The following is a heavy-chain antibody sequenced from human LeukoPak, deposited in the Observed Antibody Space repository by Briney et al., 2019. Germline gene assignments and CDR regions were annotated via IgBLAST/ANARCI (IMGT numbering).Heavy chain of an antibody. CDR1: GGTFSSYA. J-gene: IGHJ4*02. V-gene: IGHV1-69*01. Sequence: SVKVSCKASGGTFSSYAISWVRQAPGQGLEWMGGIIPMFGTANYARKFQGRVTITADESTSTANMELSSLRSEDTAVYYCARVAGTRSDFDYWGQGTLVTVSS. CDR3: ARVAGTRSDFDY. CDR2: IIPMFGTA. D-gene: IGHD6-13*01.